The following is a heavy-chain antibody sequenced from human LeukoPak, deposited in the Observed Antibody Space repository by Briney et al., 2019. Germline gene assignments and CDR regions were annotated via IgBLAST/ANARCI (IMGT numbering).Heavy chain of an antibody. V-gene: IGHV3-48*04. J-gene: IGHJ3*02. Sequence: GGSLRLSCAASGFTFSSYSMNWVRQAPGKGLEWVSYISSSSSTIYYADSVKGRFTISRDNAKNSLYLQMNSLRAEDTAVYYCARVRKYSSGWYDAFDIWGQGTMVTVSS. D-gene: IGHD6-19*01. CDR2: ISSSSSTI. CDR3: ARVRKYSSGWYDAFDI. CDR1: GFTFSSYS.